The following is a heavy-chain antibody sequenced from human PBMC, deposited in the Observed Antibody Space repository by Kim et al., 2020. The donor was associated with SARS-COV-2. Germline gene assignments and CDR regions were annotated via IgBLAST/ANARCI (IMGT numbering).Heavy chain of an antibody. J-gene: IGHJ3*02. CDR3: AREIYYYDSSGYDAFDI. D-gene: IGHD3-22*01. Sequence: LKSRVTISVETSKNQFSLKLSSVTAADTAVYYCAREIYYYDSSGYDAFDIWGQGTMVTVSS. V-gene: IGHV4-31*02.